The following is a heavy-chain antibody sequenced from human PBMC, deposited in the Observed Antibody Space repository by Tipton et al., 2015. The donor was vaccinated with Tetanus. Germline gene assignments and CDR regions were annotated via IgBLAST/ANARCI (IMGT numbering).Heavy chain of an antibody. V-gene: IGHV5-51*01. CDR3: ARGGVDSRVFDF. D-gene: IGHD3-3*01. CDR2: IYPSDSDI. J-gene: IGHJ4*02. CDR1: GYSFTSYW. Sequence: QSGAEVRKPGESLKISCQGSGYSFTSYWIGWVRQMSGKGLEWMGVIYPSDSDIRSSPSFQGQVRISADKSINTAYLQWGSLEASDTAMYYCARGGVDSRVFDFWGQGTLVTVSS.